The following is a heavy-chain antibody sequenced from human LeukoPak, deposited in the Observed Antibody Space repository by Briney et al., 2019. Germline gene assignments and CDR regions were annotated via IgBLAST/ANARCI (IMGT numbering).Heavy chain of an antibody. J-gene: IGHJ6*02. CDR1: GGSLSSYY. V-gene: IGHV4-59*01. CDR2: IYYSGST. Sequence: SETLSLTCNVSGGSLSSYYWSWSPQPPRKELEWIGYIYYSGSTNYNPSLQSRVTISVDTSKNQFSLKLSSVTAADTAVYYCSRDLHYYYGMDVWGQGTTVTVSS. CDR3: SRDLHYYYGMDV.